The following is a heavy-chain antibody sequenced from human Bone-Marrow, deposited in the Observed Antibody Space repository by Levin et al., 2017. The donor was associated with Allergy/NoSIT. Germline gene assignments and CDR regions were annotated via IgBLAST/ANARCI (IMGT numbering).Heavy chain of an antibody. D-gene: IGHD6-13*01. V-gene: IGHV3-30*18. CDR1: GFTFSSYG. CDR2: ISYDGSNK. Sequence: GGSLRLSCAASGFTFSSYGMHWVRQAPGKGLEWVAVISYDGSNKYYADSVKGRFTISRDNSKNTLYLQMNSLRAEDTAVYYCAKELLLYSSSWYGQQEINPASAFDIWGQGTMVTVSS. CDR3: AKELLLYSSSWYGQQEINPASAFDI. J-gene: IGHJ3*02.